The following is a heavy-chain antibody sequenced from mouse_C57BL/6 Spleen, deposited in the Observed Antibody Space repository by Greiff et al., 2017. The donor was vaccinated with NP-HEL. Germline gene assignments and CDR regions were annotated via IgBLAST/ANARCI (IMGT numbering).Heavy chain of an antibody. Sequence: VQLQQPGAELVKPGASVKLSCKASGYTFTSYWMQWVKQRPGQGLEWIGEIDPSDSYTNYNQKFKGKATLTVDTSSSTAYMQLSSLTSEDSAVYYCARVPIYYYGSSRFAYWGQGTLVTVSA. V-gene: IGHV1-50*01. J-gene: IGHJ3*01. CDR1: GYTFTSYW. CDR3: ARVPIYYYGSSRFAY. D-gene: IGHD1-1*01. CDR2: IDPSDSYT.